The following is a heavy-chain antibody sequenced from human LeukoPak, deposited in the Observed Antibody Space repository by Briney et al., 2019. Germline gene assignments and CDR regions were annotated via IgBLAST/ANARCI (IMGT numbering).Heavy chain of an antibody. CDR2: IYPGDSDT. J-gene: IGHJ3*02. Sequence: GASLQISCKGSGYSFTSYWIGWGRQLPGKGLEWMGIIYPGDSDTRYSPSFQGQVTISADKSISTAYLQWSSLKASDTAMYYCARGGYGSGSSQSDAFDIWGQGTMVTVSS. CDR3: ARGGYGSGSSQSDAFDI. D-gene: IGHD3-10*01. V-gene: IGHV5-51*01. CDR1: GYSFTSYW.